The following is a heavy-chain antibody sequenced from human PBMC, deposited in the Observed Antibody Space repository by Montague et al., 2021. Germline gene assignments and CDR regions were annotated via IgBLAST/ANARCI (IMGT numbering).Heavy chain of an antibody. CDR3: GRDYWGSIDY. CDR1: GGSVNGYD. CDR2: MRSSGSP. Sequence: SETLSLTCSVSGGSVNGYDWCWIRQPPGKGLEWIGYMRSSGSPNYNPSFKRRLAISIDRSRNQFSLELSFVTAADAAIYFCGRDYWGSIDYWGQGILVTVSS. J-gene: IGHJ4*02. V-gene: IGHV4-59*02. D-gene: IGHD7-27*01.